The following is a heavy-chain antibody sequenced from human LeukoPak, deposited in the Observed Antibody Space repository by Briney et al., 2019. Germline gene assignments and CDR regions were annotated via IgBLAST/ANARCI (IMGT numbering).Heavy chain of an antibody. CDR2: IWYDGSNK. CDR3: ARAEYSSSWYLYSPYYFDY. J-gene: IGHJ4*02. CDR1: GFTFSSYG. Sequence: GGSLRLSCAASGFTFSSYGMHWVRQAPGKGLEGVAVIWYDGSNKYYADSVKRRFTISRDNSKNTLYLQMNSLRAEDTAVYYCARAEYSSSWYLYSPYYFDYWGQGTLVTVSS. D-gene: IGHD6-13*01. V-gene: IGHV3-33*01.